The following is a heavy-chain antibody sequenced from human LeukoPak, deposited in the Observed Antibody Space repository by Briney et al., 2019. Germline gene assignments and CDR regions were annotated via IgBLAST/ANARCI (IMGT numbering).Heavy chain of an antibody. Sequence: SGTLSLTCAVSGGSISSSNWWSWVRQPPGKGLEWIGEIYHSGSTNYNPSLKSRVTISVDKSKNQFSLKLSSVTAADTAVYYCARGDSSSWYRPYFDYWGQGTLVTVSS. CDR1: GGSISSSNW. J-gene: IGHJ4*02. V-gene: IGHV4-4*02. CDR3: ARGDSSSWYRPYFDY. CDR2: IYHSGST. D-gene: IGHD6-13*01.